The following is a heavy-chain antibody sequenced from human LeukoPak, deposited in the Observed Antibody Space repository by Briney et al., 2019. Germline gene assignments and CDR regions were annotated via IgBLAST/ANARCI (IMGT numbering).Heavy chain of an antibody. CDR1: GGSISSSNW. J-gene: IGHJ4*02. V-gene: IGHV4-61*01. CDR3: ARALDSSSWYLSMGY. D-gene: IGHD6-13*01. CDR2: IYYSGST. Sequence: PSETLSLTCAVSGGSISSSNWWSWIRQPPGKGLEWIGYIYYSGSTNYNPSLKSRVTISVDTSKNQFPLKLSSVTAADTAVYYCARALDSSSWYLSMGYWGQGTLVTVSS.